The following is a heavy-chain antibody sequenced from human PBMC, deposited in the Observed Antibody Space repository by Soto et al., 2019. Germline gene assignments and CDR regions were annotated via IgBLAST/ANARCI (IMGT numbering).Heavy chain of an antibody. V-gene: IGHV2-5*02. Sequence: QITLKESGPTLVKPTQTLTLTCSFSGFSLSTSGEGVGLIRQTPGKALEWLALIYWDDDKRYSPSLKTRLSITKDXXKXQXXRTMTNMDPVDTATYYCAHRTPGYNSGWYMGVFDCWGQGALVTVSS. CDR1: GFSLSTSGEG. J-gene: IGHJ4*02. CDR2: IYWDDDK. CDR3: AHRTPGYNSGWYMGVFDC. D-gene: IGHD6-19*01.